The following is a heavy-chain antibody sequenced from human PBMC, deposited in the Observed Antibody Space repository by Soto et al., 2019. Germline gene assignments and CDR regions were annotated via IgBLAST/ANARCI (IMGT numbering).Heavy chain of an antibody. J-gene: IGHJ6*02. V-gene: IGHV3-23*01. CDR3: ARTESSGWSTRYGMDV. CDR1: GSTFGNFA. Sequence: HPGGSLRLSCAVSGSTFGNFAMTWVRQAPGKGLEWVSGISGSGDDTYYADSVKGRFTISRDNSKNTLYLQMSSLRADDTATFYCARTESSGWSTRYGMDVWGQGTTVTVSS. D-gene: IGHD6-19*01. CDR2: ISGSGDDT.